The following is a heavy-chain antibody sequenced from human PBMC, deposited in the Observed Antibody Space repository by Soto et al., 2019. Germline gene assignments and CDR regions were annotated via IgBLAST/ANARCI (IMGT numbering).Heavy chain of an antibody. J-gene: IGHJ4*02. D-gene: IGHD1-20*01. V-gene: IGHV2-5*02. CDR1: GFSLSTTGVG. CDR2: IYWDNDK. CDR3: AHSRGGYNWDDAHFDF. Sequence: QITLKESGPALVKPTQALTLTCTFSGFSLSTTGVGVGWVRQPPGKALEWLALIYWDNDKRYRPSLKSRLSSTKDTYRSQVVLTMTNMDPVDTATYYCAHSRGGYNWDDAHFDFWGQGTLVTVSS.